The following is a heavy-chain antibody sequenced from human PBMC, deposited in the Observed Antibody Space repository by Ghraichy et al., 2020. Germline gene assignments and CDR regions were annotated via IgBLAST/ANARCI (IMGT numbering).Heavy chain of an antibody. J-gene: IGHJ3*01. CDR1: GFTFSNFE. Sequence: GGSLRLSCIASGFTFSNFEMNWVRQAPGKGLEWISYISSGSGSTMYYEDSVKGRFTISRDNAKNTLYLQMNSLRAEDTAIYYCAKGGYCSGGTCYYLNDFDLWGQGTMVTVSS. V-gene: IGHV3-48*03. CDR2: ISSGSGSTM. D-gene: IGHD2-15*01. CDR3: AKGGYCSGGTCYYLNDFDL.